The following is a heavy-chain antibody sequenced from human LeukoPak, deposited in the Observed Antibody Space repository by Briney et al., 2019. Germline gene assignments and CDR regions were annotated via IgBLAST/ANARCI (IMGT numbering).Heavy chain of an antibody. CDR3: AKDPRWDTNYYFDY. CDR1: GFTFSSYG. D-gene: IGHD1-26*01. J-gene: IGHJ4*02. V-gene: IGHV3-33*06. Sequence: PGRSLRLSCAASGFTFSSYGMHSVRQAPGKGLEWVAVIWYDGSNKYYADSVKGRFTISRDNSKNTLYLQMNSLRAEDTAVYYCAKDPRWDTNYYFDYRGQGTLVTVSS. CDR2: IWYDGSNK.